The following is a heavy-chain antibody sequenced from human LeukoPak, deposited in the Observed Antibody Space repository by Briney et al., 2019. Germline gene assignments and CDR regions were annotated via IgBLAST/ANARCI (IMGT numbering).Heavy chain of an antibody. CDR2: IYYSGST. CDR1: GGSISSGGYY. J-gene: IGHJ4*02. D-gene: IGHD5-24*01. V-gene: IGHV4-31*03. Sequence: SETLSLTCTVSGGSISSGGYYWSWIRQHPGKGLEWIGYIYYSGSTYYNPSLKSRVTISVDTSKNQFSLKLNSVTAADTAVYYCARWRMATAQGRYFDYWGQGTLVTVSS. CDR3: ARWRMATAQGRYFDY.